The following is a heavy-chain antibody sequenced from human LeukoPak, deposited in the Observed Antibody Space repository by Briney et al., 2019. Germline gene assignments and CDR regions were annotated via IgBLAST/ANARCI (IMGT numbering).Heavy chain of an antibody. V-gene: IGHV3-53*01. CDR2: IYSGGST. CDR3: ARVFSGCPRY. D-gene: IGHD6-19*01. J-gene: IGHJ4*02. Sequence: PGGSLRLSCAASGFTVSSNYMSWVRPAPGKGLEWGSVIYSGGSTYYADSVKGRFTISRDNSKNTLCLQMHSLRAEDTAVYYCARVFSGCPRYWGQGTLVTVSS. CDR1: GFTVSSNY.